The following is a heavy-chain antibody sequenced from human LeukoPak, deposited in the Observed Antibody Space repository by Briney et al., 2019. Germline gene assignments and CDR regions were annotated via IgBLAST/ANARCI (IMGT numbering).Heavy chain of an antibody. Sequence: SETLSLTCAVYGGSFSGYYWSWIRQPPGKGLEWIGEINHSGSTNYNPSHKSRVTISVDTSKNQFSLKLSSVTAADTAVYYCARGGIIVVVLAATNWFDPWGQGTLVTVSS. J-gene: IGHJ5*02. V-gene: IGHV4-34*01. CDR3: ARGGIIVVVLAATNWFDP. CDR2: INHSGST. CDR1: GGSFSGYY. D-gene: IGHD2-15*01.